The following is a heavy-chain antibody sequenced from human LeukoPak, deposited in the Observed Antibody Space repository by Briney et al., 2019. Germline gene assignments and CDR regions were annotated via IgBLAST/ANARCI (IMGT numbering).Heavy chain of an antibody. CDR2: IYYSGST. Sequence: SETLSLTCTVSGGSISSYYWSWIRQPPGKGLEWIGYIYYSGSTNYNPSLKSRVTISVDTSKNQFSLKLSSVTAADTAVYYCARVRSSGYYLYYFDYWGQGTLVTASS. V-gene: IGHV4-59*01. D-gene: IGHD3-22*01. CDR3: ARVRSSGYYLYYFDY. J-gene: IGHJ4*02. CDR1: GGSISSYY.